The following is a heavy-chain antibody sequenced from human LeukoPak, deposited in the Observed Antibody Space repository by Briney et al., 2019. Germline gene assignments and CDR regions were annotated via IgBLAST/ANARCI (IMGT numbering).Heavy chain of an antibody. CDR1: GYSIRNGYF. J-gene: IGHJ4*02. Sequence: SETLSLTCTVSGYSIRNGYFWGWVRQSPGKGLEWIGNIHQSGSTSYNPSLQSRVTISVDTSKNQFSLKLSSVTAADTAVYYCARWRVNHFDYWGQGTLVTVSS. V-gene: IGHV4-38-2*02. CDR2: IHQSGST. D-gene: IGHD3-3*01. CDR3: ARWRVNHFDY.